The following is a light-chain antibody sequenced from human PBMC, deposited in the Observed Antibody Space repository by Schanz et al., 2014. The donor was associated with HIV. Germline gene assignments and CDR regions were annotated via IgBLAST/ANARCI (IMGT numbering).Light chain of an antibody. CDR3: CSFTSSNTLL. Sequence: SALTQPASVSGSPGQSITISCTGTSSDVGGYNYVSWYQQHPGKAPKFMMYEVSKRPSGVSNRFSGSKSGSTASLTISGLQAEDEADYYCCSFTSSNTLLFGGGTKLTVL. CDR2: EVS. J-gene: IGLJ2*01. V-gene: IGLV2-14*01. CDR1: SSDVGGYNY.